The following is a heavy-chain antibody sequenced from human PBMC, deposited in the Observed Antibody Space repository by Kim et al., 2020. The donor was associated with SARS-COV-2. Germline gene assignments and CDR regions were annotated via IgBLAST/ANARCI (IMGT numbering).Heavy chain of an antibody. J-gene: IGHJ4*02. CDR3: AKDRFRASGTFFDY. CDR1: GFTFSSHS. D-gene: IGHD1-26*01. V-gene: IGHV3-30*18. CDR2: TSDDGTKN. Sequence: GGSLRLSCVASGFTFSSHSMHWVRQAPGKGLEWMAVTSDDGTKNYYADSVKGRFAISRDNSMNTLYLQMNSLRAEDTAVYYCAKDRFRASGTFFDYWGQGTVVTVSS.